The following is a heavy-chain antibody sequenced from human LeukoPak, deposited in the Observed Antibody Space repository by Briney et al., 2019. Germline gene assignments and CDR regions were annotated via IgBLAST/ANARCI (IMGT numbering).Heavy chain of an antibody. CDR1: GFTFSSYS. V-gene: IGHV3-48*04. CDR3: AELGITMIGGV. J-gene: IGHJ6*04. CDR2: TSSSGSTI. D-gene: IGHD3-10*02. Sequence: GGSLRLSCEAPGFTFSSYSMNWVRQAPGKGLEWVSYTSSSGSTIYYADSVKGRFTISRDNAKNSLYLQMNSLRAEDTAVYYCAELGITMIGGVWGKGTTVTISS.